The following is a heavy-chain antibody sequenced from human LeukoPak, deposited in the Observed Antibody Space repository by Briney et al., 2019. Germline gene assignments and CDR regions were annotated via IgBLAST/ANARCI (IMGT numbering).Heavy chain of an antibody. Sequence: GASVKVSCKASGYTFTSYGLSWVRQAPGQGLEWMGWISAYNGNTNYAQKLQGRVTMTTDTSTSTAYMELRSLRSDDTAVYYCARVGYCTNGVCYDAFDIWGQGTMVTVSS. CDR3: ARVGYCTNGVCYDAFDI. J-gene: IGHJ3*02. CDR2: ISAYNGNT. CDR1: GYTFTSYG. V-gene: IGHV1-18*01. D-gene: IGHD2-8*01.